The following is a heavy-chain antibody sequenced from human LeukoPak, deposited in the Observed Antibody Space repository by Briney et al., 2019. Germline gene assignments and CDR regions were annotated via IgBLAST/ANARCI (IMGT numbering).Heavy chain of an antibody. D-gene: IGHD3-9*01. Sequence: SETLSLTCMVPLGSLSISNYCCTAIRQPPGKGLEWIGSIYYSGSTYYNPSLKSRVTISVDTPKNQLFAKLSSVTAADTAVYYCARHPVIWTRYPSRGQGTLVTVSS. J-gene: IGHJ4*02. CDR2: IYYSGST. CDR1: LGSLSISNYC. V-gene: IGHV4-39*01. CDR3: ARHPVIWTRYPS.